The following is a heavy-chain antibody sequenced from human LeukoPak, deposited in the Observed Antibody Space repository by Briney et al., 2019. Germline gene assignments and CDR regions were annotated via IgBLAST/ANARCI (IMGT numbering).Heavy chain of an antibody. D-gene: IGHD2-15*01. Sequence: PGGSLRLSCAASGFTFDDYAMHWVRQAPGKGLEWVSLINGDGGSTYYADSVKGRFTISRDNSKNSLYLQMNSLRTEDTALYYCAKDLEEVLVVVRAAAFDYWGQGTLVTVSS. CDR2: INGDGGST. V-gene: IGHV3-43*02. CDR3: AKDLEEVLVVVRAAAFDY. CDR1: GFTFDDYA. J-gene: IGHJ4*02.